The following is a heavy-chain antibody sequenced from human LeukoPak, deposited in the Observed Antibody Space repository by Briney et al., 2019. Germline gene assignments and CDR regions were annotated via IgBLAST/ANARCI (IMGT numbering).Heavy chain of an antibody. D-gene: IGHD3-16*01. Sequence: SGTLSLTCAVYGGSFSGYYWSWIRQPPGKGLEWIGEINHSGSTNYNPSLQSRVTISVDTSKNQFSLQLSSVTAADTAVYYCARGRRLGVYYYYYGMDVGGQSPTVTVP. J-gene: IGHJ6*02. V-gene: IGHV4-34*01. CDR3: ARGRRLGVYYYYYGMDV. CDR2: INHSGST. CDR1: GGSFSGYY.